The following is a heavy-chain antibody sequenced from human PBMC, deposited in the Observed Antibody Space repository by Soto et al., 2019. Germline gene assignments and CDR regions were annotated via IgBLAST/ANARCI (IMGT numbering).Heavy chain of an antibody. D-gene: IGHD3-22*01. Sequence: PSETLSLTCTDYGGSISSSSHYWGRIRQPPGKGLEWIGSIYYSGSTYYNPSLKSRVTISVDTSKNQFSLKLSSVTAADTAVYYCARRLYYDSSGFEGGGMDVWGQGTTVT. V-gene: IGHV4-39*01. J-gene: IGHJ6*02. CDR1: GGSISSSSHY. CDR2: IYYSGST. CDR3: ARRLYYDSSGFEGGGMDV.